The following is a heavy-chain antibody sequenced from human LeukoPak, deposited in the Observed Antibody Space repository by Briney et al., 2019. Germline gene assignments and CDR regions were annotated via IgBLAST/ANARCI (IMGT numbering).Heavy chain of an antibody. Sequence: GGSLRLSCAASGFTFSSYSMNWVRQAPGKGLEWVSSISSSSSYIYYADSVKGRFTISRDNAKNSLYLQMNSLRAEDTAVYYCAKVTGYYDILGIAFDIWGQGTLVTVSS. J-gene: IGHJ4*02. CDR3: AKVTGYYDILGIAFDI. D-gene: IGHD3-9*01. CDR1: GFTFSSYS. V-gene: IGHV3-21*04. CDR2: ISSSSSYI.